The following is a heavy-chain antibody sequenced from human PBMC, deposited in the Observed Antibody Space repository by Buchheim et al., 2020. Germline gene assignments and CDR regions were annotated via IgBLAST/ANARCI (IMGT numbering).Heavy chain of an antibody. J-gene: IGHJ4*02. CDR2: IYYSGST. V-gene: IGHV4-59*01. D-gene: IGHD4-23*01. Sequence: QVQLQESGPGLVKPSETLSLTCTVSGGSISSYYWSWIRQPPGKGLEWIGYIYYSGSTNYNPSLKSRVTISVDTSKNQFSLKLSSVTAADTAVYYCARVPVITVVTPAFFDYWGQGTL. CDR3: ARVPVITVVTPAFFDY. CDR1: GGSISSYY.